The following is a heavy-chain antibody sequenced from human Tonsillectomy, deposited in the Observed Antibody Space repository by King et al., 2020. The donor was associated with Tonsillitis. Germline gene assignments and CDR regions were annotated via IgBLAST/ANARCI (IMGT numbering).Heavy chain of an antibody. CDR3: AREEREALYCSGGSCYSSYYYYGMDV. J-gene: IGHJ6*02. CDR2: INPNSGGT. Sequence: VQLVESGAEVKKPGASVKVSCKASGYTFTGYYMHWVRQAPGQGLEWMGWINPNSGGTNFAQKFQGRVTMTRDTSISTAYMERSWLRSDDTAVYYCAREEREALYCSGGSCYSSYYYYGMDVWGQGTTVTVSS. V-gene: IGHV1-2*02. CDR1: GYTFTGYY. D-gene: IGHD2-15*01.